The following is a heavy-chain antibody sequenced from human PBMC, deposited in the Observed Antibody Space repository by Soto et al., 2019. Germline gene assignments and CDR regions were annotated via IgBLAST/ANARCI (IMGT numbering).Heavy chain of an antibody. V-gene: IGHV4-30-2*01. Sequence: SETLSLTCAFSGGSISSGGYSLSWIRQPPGKGLEWIGYIYHSGSTYYNPSLKSRVTISVDRSKNQFSLKLSSVTAADTAVYYCARASWTIGYNWFDPWGQGTLVTVSS. CDR3: ARASWTIGYNWFDP. CDR1: GGSISSGGYS. J-gene: IGHJ5*02. CDR2: IYHSGST. D-gene: IGHD1-1*01.